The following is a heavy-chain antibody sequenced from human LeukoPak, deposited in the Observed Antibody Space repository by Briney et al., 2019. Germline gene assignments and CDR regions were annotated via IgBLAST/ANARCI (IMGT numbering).Heavy chain of an antibody. J-gene: IGHJ4*02. CDR3: ATGYSSTWYYFDY. V-gene: IGHV4-59*01. Sequence: LGTLSLTCTVSGDSISSYYWSWIRQPPGKGLEWIGYIYHSGSTNYNPSLKSRVTISAGTSKDQFSLKLASVTAADTAVYYCATGYSSTWYYFDYWGQGTLVTVSS. CDR1: GDSISSYY. CDR2: IYHSGST. D-gene: IGHD6-13*01.